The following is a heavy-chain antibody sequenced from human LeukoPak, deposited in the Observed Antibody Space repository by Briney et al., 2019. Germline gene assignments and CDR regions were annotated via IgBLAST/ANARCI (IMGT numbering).Heavy chain of an antibody. CDR2: INPNSGGT. D-gene: IGHD3-3*01. CDR3: ARRFWSGYGYYFDY. Sequence: ASVKVSCTASGYTFTGYYMHWVRQAPGQGLEWMGWINPNSGGTNYAQKLQGRVTMTRDTSISTAYMELSRLRSDDTAVYYCARRFWSGYGYYFDYWGQGTLVTVSS. CDR1: GYTFTGYY. J-gene: IGHJ4*02. V-gene: IGHV1-2*02.